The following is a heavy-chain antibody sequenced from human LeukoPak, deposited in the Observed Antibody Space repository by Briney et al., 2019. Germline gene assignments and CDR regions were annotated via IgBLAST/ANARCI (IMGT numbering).Heavy chain of an antibody. J-gene: IGHJ3*02. CDR1: GYTFTSYD. V-gene: IGHV1-8*01. CDR2: MNPNSGNT. Sequence: ASVKVSCKASGYTFTSYDINWVRQATGQGLEWMGWMNPNSGNTGYAQKFQGRVTMTRNTSISTAYMELSSLRSEDTAVYYCAREGSGYCSSTSCYWVAPDAFDIWGQGTMVTVSS. D-gene: IGHD2-2*01. CDR3: AREGSGYCSSTSCYWVAPDAFDI.